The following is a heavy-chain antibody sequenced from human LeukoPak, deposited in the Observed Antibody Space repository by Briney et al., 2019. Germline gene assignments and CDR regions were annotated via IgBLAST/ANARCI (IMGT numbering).Heavy chain of an antibody. CDR1: GFTLNNYW. J-gene: IGHJ6*02. D-gene: IGHD3-10*01. Sequence: PGGSLRLSCAASGFTLNNYWMSWVRQAPGKGLEWVANIKQDGSEKYYVDSVKGRFTISRDNAKSSLFLQMNSLRAEDTAVYYCARPMGIQHYYYYYGLDVWGQGTTVTVSS. CDR3: ARPMGIQHYYYYYGLDV. CDR2: IKQDGSEK. V-gene: IGHV3-7*01.